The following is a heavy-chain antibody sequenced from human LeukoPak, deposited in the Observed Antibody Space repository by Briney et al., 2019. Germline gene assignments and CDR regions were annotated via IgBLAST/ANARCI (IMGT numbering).Heavy chain of an antibody. CDR2: IYSGGST. CDR3: AKFRYHSNDNNYLDFNY. Sequence: GGSLRLSCAASGFTVSSNYMSWVRQAPGKGLEWVSVIYSGGSTYFADSVRGRFTISRDNSKNTLDLQMNSLKVEDTAVYYCAKFRYHSNDNNYLDFNYWGQGTLVTVSS. D-gene: IGHD3-22*01. J-gene: IGHJ4*02. V-gene: IGHV3-53*01. CDR1: GFTVSSNY.